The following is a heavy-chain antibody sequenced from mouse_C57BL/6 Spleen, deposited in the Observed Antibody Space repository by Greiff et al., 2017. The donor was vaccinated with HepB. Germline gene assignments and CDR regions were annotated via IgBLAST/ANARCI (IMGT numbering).Heavy chain of an antibody. CDR2: IYPGSDNT. D-gene: IGHD2-3*01. Sequence: VKLMESGAELVRPGASVKLSCKASGYTFTDYYINWVKQRPGQGLEWIARIYPGSDNTYYNEKFKGKATLTAEKSSSTAYMQLSSLTSEDSAVYFCARNGYYRYYFDYWGQGTTLTVSS. V-gene: IGHV1-76*01. CDR3: ARNGYYRYYFDY. J-gene: IGHJ2*01. CDR1: GYTFTDYY.